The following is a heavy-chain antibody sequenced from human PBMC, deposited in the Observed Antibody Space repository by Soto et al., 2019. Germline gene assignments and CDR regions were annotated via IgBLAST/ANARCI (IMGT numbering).Heavy chain of an antibody. D-gene: IGHD6-13*01. CDR2: ISGSGGST. J-gene: IGHJ3*02. CDR1: GFTFSSYA. CDR3: AKIPHSSSWYLDAFDI. V-gene: IGHV3-23*01. Sequence: EVQLLESGGGLVQPGGSLRLSCAASGFTFSSYAMSWVRQAPGKGLEWVSAISGSGGSTYYADSVKGRFTISRDNSKNTLYLQMNSLRAEDTAVYYCAKIPHSSSWYLDAFDIWCKGTMVTVYS.